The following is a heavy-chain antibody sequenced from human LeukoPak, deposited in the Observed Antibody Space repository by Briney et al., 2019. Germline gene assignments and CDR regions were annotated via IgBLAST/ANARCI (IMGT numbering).Heavy chain of an antibody. CDR1: GFTFSSYS. J-gene: IGHJ5*02. CDR3: AKDRFDDSSGLNWFDP. V-gene: IGHV3-30*18. D-gene: IGHD3-22*01. Sequence: QPGGSLRLSCAASGFTFSSYSMNWVRQAPGKGLEWVAVISYDGSNKYYADSVKGRFTISRDNSKNTLYLQMNSLRAEDTAVYYCAKDRFDDSSGLNWFDPWGQGTLVTVSS. CDR2: ISYDGSNK.